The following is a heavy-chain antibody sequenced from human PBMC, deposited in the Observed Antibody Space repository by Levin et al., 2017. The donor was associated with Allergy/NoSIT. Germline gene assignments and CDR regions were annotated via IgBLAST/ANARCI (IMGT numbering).Heavy chain of an antibody. CDR3: ARAPLDVSDWYSNAVDI. J-gene: IGHJ3*02. CDR2: VYYSGTT. Sequence: SETLSLTCAVSGASINSRGYSWSWIRQPPGEGLEWIGYVYYSGTTYYNPSLKSRVTISVDRSKNQFSLKLNSVTAADTAMYYCARAPLDVSDWYSNAVDIWGQGTMVTVSS. V-gene: IGHV4-30-2*01. D-gene: IGHD3-9*01. CDR1: GASINSRGYS.